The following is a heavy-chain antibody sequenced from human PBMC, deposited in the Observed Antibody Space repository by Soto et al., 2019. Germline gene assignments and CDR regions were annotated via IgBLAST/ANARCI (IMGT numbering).Heavy chain of an antibody. V-gene: IGHV4-61*01. D-gene: IGHD5-12*01. CDR1: GGSVSSGSYY. CDR2: IYYSGST. J-gene: IGHJ4*02. CDR3: GRVGGDGYNYGAYFDY. Sequence: QVQLQESGPGLVKPSETLSLTCTVSGGSVSSGSYYWSWIRQPPGKGLEWIGNIYYSGSTNYNPSLKSRVTISVETSKNKSAQKLSSVTAADTAVDYCGRVGGDGYNYGAYFDYWGQGTLVTVAS.